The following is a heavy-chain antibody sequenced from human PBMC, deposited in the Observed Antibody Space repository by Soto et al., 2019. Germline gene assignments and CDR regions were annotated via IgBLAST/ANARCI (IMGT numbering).Heavy chain of an antibody. CDR3: SSDRPDHDIGWFV. V-gene: IGHV1-58*02. J-gene: IGHJ6*01. CDR2: IVVYSGQT. CDR1: GFDFISSG. D-gene: IGHD2-15*01. Sequence: SVKVSCKACGFDFISSGIQWVGQARGQGLEWIGWIVVYSGQTHYEQKFQDRVTITRDTSTGTAYIEMTSLSSEDTAVYYCSSDRPDHDIGWFVWGQGTTVPVSS.